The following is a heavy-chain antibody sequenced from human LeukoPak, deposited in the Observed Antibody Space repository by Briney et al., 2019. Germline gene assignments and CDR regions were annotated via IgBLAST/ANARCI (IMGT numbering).Heavy chain of an antibody. CDR3: ARGGSTSCYVGGSCVSPGYYFDY. Sequence: GASVKVSCKASGGTFSSYAISWVRQAPGQGLEWMGIINPSGGSISYAQKFQGRVTMTRDTSTSTVYMELSSLRSEDTAVYYCARGGSTSCYVGGSCVSPGYYFDYWGQGTLVTVSS. J-gene: IGHJ4*02. D-gene: IGHD2-2*01. CDR2: INPSGGSI. V-gene: IGHV1-46*01. CDR1: GGTFSSYA.